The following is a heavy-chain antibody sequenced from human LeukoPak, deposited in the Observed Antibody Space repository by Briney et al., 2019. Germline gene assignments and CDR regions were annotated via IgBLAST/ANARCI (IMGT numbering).Heavy chain of an antibody. Sequence: ASVKVSCKASGYTFTGYYMHWVRQAPGQGLEWMGWINPNSGGTNYAQKFQGRVTMTRDTSISTAYMELSRLRSDDTAVYYCARAEGIVVVPAAIRAVGNWGQGTLVTVSS. V-gene: IGHV1-2*02. J-gene: IGHJ4*02. CDR3: ARAEGIVVVPAAIRAVGN. D-gene: IGHD2-2*01. CDR2: INPNSGGT. CDR1: GYTFTGYY.